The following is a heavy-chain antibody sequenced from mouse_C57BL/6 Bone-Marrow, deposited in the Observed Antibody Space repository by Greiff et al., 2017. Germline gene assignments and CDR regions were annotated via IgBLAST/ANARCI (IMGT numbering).Heavy chain of an antibody. Sequence: VKLQESGAELARPGASVKMSCKASGYTFTSYTMHWVKQRPGQGLERIGYINPSSGYTKYNQKFKDKATLTADKSSSTAYMQLSSLTSEDSAVYYCARLGGLRQYYFDYWGQGTTLTVSS. J-gene: IGHJ2*01. CDR3: ARLGGLRQYYFDY. D-gene: IGHD3-2*02. CDR1: GYTFTSYT. V-gene: IGHV1-4*01. CDR2: INPSSGYT.